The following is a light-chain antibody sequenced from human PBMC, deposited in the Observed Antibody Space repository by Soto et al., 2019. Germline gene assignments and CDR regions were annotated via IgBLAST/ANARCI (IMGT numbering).Light chain of an antibody. V-gene: IGKV3-11*01. CDR1: QSVSSY. CDR3: QQRSNWLLT. CDR2: DAS. Sequence: EIVLTQSPATLSLSPGERATLSCRASQSVSSYLAWYQQKPGQAPRLLIYDASNRATGIPARFSGSGSGTAFTLTISSLEPEDFAVYYSQQRSNWLLTFGGGTKVEIK. J-gene: IGKJ4*01.